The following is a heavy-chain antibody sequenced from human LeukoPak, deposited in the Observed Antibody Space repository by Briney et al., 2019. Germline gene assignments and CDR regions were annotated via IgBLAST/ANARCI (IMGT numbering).Heavy chain of an antibody. CDR2: INHSGST. V-gene: IGHV4-34*01. CDR1: GGSFSGYY. Sequence: SETLSLTCAVYGGSFSGYYWSWIRQPPGKGLEWIGEINHSGSTNYNPSLKSRVTISVDTSKNQFSLKLSSVTAADTAVYYCARARLSGYYFDYWGQGTLVTVSS. D-gene: IGHD5-12*01. CDR3: ARARLSGYYFDY. J-gene: IGHJ4*02.